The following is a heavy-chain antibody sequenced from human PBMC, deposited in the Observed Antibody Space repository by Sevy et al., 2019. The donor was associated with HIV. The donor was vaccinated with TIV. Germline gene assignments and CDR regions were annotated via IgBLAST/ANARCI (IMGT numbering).Heavy chain of an antibody. Sequence: SETLSLTCTVSGDSISSNNWWTWVRQPPGKGLEWIGDTFHAGSANYNPPLKGRVTISVDKSTNHFSLNLFSVTAADTAVYYCARRPQIVVPNQIPPLDYWGPGILVTVSS. CDR2: TFHAGSA. V-gene: IGHV4-4*02. CDR3: ARRPQIVVPNQIPPLDY. D-gene: IGHD2-15*01. CDR1: GDSISSNNW. J-gene: IGHJ4*02.